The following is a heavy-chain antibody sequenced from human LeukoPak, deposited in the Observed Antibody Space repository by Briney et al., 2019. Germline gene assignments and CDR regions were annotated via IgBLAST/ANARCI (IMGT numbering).Heavy chain of an antibody. CDR3: AKEGVTGDFDY. Sequence: GGSLRFSCAASGFTFSSYGMHWVRQAPGKGLEWVAVTSYDGSNKYYADSVKGRFTISRDNSKNTLYLQMNSLRAEDTAVYYCAKEGVTGDFDYWGQGTLVTVSS. D-gene: IGHD1-20*01. CDR1: GFTFSSYG. J-gene: IGHJ4*02. CDR2: TSYDGSNK. V-gene: IGHV3-30*18.